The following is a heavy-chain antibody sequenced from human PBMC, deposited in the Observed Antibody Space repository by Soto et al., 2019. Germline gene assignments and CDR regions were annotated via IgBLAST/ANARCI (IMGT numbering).Heavy chain of an antibody. CDR1: GGSFSSYH. J-gene: IGHJ4*02. V-gene: IGHV4-34*01. CDR2: INHLTTT. CDR3: ATGYDTALAPIF. D-gene: IGHD5-18*01. Sequence: PSETLSLTCAVYGGSFSSYHWSWIRQTPGKGLEWIGEINHLTTTNYNPSLKSRVIISLDTPKNQFSLKLSSVTAADTAVYYCATGYDTALAPIFWGQVILVPVSS.